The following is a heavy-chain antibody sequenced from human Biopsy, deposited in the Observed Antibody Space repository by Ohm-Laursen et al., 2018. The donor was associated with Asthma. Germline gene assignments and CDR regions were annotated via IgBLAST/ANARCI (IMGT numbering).Heavy chain of an antibody. Sequence: VKISCKPLGGTFNTYVIGWVRQAPGQGLEWMGGINSVFGTTTYPQKFQDRVTITVDDSTSTVYMELSSLRSEDTAVYYCARKAGSCISRTCYSLDFWGQGTLVTVSS. CDR3: ARKAGSCISRTCYSLDF. J-gene: IGHJ4*02. CDR1: GGTFNTYV. D-gene: IGHD2-15*01. CDR2: INSVFGTT. V-gene: IGHV1-69*13.